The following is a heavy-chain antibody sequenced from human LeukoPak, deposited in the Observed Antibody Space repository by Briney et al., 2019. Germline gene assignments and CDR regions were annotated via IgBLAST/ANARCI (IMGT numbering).Heavy chain of an antibody. CDR3: ARAYDTSGYYPEFDS. J-gene: IGHJ4*02. CDR1: GGSISDYY. CDR2: IYYSGTT. Sequence: SETLSLTCTVSGGSISDYYWNWIRQPPGKGLEWIGYIYYSGTTNYNPSLKSRVTISFDTSKIQFSLKLSSVTAAYTAVYYCARAYDTSGYYPEFDSWGQGALVTVSS. D-gene: IGHD3-22*01. V-gene: IGHV4-59*08.